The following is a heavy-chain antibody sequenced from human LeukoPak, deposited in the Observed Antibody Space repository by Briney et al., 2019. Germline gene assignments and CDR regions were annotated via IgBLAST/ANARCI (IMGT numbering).Heavy chain of an antibody. D-gene: IGHD1-26*01. V-gene: IGHV4-4*02. Sequence: TSGTLSLTCAVSGGSITTTNWWSWVRQPPGKGLEWIGEVHLSGATNYNPSLESRVSMSIDKSKNRLSLEVTSVTAADTAIYYCTRESGAFSPFGFWGQGTLLTVSS. CDR1: GGSITTTNW. CDR2: VHLSGAT. J-gene: IGHJ4*02. CDR3: TRESGAFSPFGF.